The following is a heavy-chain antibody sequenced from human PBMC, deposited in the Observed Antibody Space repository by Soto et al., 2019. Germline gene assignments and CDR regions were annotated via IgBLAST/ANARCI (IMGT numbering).Heavy chain of an antibody. Sequence: QVQLVQSGAEVKKPGASVKVSCKASGYTFTTYGISWVRQAPGQGLEWMGWISAYNGNTNYAQKFQGRVTMTTDTFTSTAYMELRSLRSDDTAVYYCARDYYGSGRLNAHNWFDPWGQGTLVTVSS. V-gene: IGHV1-18*01. CDR3: ARDYYGSGRLNAHNWFDP. CDR1: GYTFTTYG. CDR2: ISAYNGNT. J-gene: IGHJ5*02. D-gene: IGHD3-10*01.